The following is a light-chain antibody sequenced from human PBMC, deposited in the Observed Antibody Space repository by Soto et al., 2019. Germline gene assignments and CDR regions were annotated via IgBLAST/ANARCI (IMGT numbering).Light chain of an antibody. CDR2: EVS. CDR1: TSDVGGYNY. J-gene: IGLJ1*01. V-gene: IGLV2-14*01. CDR3: LSKTSTISYV. Sequence: QSALTQPASVSGSPGQSIAISCTGTTSDVGGYNYVSWYQQHPGKVPKLLIHEVSNRPSGVSNRFSGSKSGNTASLTISGLQAEDEADYYCLSKTSTISYVFETGTKVTVL.